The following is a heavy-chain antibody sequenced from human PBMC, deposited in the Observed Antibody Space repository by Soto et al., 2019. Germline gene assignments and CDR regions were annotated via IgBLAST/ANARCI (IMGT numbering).Heavy chain of an antibody. CDR2: IIPIFGTA. CDR1: GGTFSSYA. Sequence: SVKVSCKAPGGTFSSYAISWVRQAPGQGLEWMGGIIPIFGTANYAQKFQGRVTITADESTSAAYMELSSLRSEDTAVYYCATSGYSGYDSGYFDYWGQGTLVTVSS. CDR3: ATSGYSGYDSGYFDY. J-gene: IGHJ4*02. V-gene: IGHV1-69*13. D-gene: IGHD5-12*01.